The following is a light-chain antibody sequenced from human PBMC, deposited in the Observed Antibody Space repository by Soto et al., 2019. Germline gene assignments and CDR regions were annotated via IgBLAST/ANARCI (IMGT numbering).Light chain of an antibody. V-gene: IGKV3-15*01. CDR2: GAH. J-gene: IGKJ1*01. Sequence: ETVMTQSPATLSVSPGEGATLSCRATQSVSTNLAWYQQKPGQGPRLLIYGAHTRATGIPARFSGSGSGTEFTLTISSLESEDFAVYYCHQYNDWWTFGQGTKVEIK. CDR3: HQYNDWWT. CDR1: QSVSTN.